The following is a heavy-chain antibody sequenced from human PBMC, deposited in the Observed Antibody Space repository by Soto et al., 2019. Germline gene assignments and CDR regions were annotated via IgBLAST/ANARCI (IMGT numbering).Heavy chain of an antibody. CDR2: ISGYNGNT. J-gene: IGHJ1*01. Sequence: QVQLVHSGDAVKKPGASVKVSCKTSGYTFTNYGISWVRQAPGQGPEWMGWISGYNGNTKDAQKFQGRVTMTTDTSTRTAYMELRSLRSDDMAVYYCARGGSSWSAEYYQHWGQGTLVIVSS. CDR1: GYTFTNYG. V-gene: IGHV1-18*03. D-gene: IGHD6-13*01. CDR3: ARGGSSWSAEYYQH.